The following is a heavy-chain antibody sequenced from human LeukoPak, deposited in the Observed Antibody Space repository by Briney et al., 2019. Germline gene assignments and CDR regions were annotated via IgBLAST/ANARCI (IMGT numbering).Heavy chain of an antibody. J-gene: IGHJ6*03. V-gene: IGHV4-4*07. Sequence: SETLSLTCTVSGGSISSYYWSWIRQPAGKGLEWIGRIYTSGSTNYNPSLKSRVTMSVDTSKNQFSLKLSSVTAADTAVYYCAREGTFYDFWSGYPGDYYYYYMDVWGKGTTVTVSS. D-gene: IGHD3-3*01. CDR1: GGSISSYY. CDR2: IYTSGST. CDR3: AREGTFYDFWSGYPGDYYYYYMDV.